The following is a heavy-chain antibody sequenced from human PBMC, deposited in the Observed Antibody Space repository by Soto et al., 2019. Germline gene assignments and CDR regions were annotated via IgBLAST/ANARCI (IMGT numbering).Heavy chain of an antibody. CDR2: INAVNGNT. CDR3: ASDGSVAVNIKFDY. Sequence: QVQLVPSGAEVKKPGASVKVSCKASGSTFTSQGMHWVRQAPGQRIEWMGWINAVNGNTKYSQKFQGRVTITRDTYASTAYMELSSLRAEDTAVYYCASDGSVAVNIKFDYWGQGTLVTVSS. CDR1: GSTFTSQG. J-gene: IGHJ4*02. D-gene: IGHD6-19*01. V-gene: IGHV1-3*01.